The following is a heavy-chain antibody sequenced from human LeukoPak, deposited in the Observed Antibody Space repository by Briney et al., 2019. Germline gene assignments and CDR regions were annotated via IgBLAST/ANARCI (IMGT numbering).Heavy chain of an antibody. CDR2: ISGSGGSA. CDR1: GFTFSNYA. V-gene: IGHV3-23*01. J-gene: IGHJ3*02. D-gene: IGHD2-15*01. Sequence: PGGSLRLACAASGFTFSNYAMSWVRQAPGKGLEWVSTISGSGGSAYYADSVKGRFTISRDNSKNTLYSQMNNLRAEDTAVYYCATTYWAAAFDIWGQGTMITVSS. CDR3: ATTYWAAAFDI.